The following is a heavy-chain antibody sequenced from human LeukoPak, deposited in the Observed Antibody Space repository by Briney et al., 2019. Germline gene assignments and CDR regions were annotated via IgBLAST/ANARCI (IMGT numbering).Heavy chain of an antibody. J-gene: IGHJ4*02. V-gene: IGHV3-30*02. CDR3: AGTTYGGPPPY. D-gene: IGHD4-23*01. Sequence: GGSLRLSCAVSGFTFSSFGMHWVRQAPGKGLEWVAFIRYDGTNKYYAESVKGRFTISGDNSKNTLYVQMNSLRAEDTAVYYCAGTTYGGPPPYWGQGTLVTVSS. CDR1: GFTFSSFG. CDR2: IRYDGTNK.